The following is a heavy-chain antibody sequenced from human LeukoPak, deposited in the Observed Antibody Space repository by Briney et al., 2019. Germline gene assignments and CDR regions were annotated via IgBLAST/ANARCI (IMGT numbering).Heavy chain of an antibody. CDR2: IHYSGAT. CDR1: GGSISSNNYY. D-gene: IGHD3-10*02. CDR3: GTVKRGLFGVGEY. Sequence: SETLSLTCTVSGGSISSNNYYWGWVRQPPEKGPEWIGSIHYSGATYYNPSLERRLHIYLHTSKNQFSVKLTSVTAADTAVYFCGTVKRGLFGVGEYWGQGTLVTVSS. J-gene: IGHJ4*02. V-gene: IGHV4-39*01.